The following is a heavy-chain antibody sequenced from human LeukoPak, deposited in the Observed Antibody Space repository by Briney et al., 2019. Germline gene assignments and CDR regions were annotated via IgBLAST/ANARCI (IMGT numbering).Heavy chain of an antibody. V-gene: IGHV4-34*01. CDR2: INHSGST. D-gene: IGHD3-22*01. CDR3: AGRYYYDSSGSTSHYYYYYGMDV. Sequence: SETLSLTCAVYGGSFSAYYWSWIRQPPGKGLEWIGEINHSGSTNYNPSLKSRVAISVDTSKNQFSLKLSSVTAADTAVYYCAGRYYYDSSGSTSHYYYYYGMDVWGQGTTVTVSS. CDR1: GGSFSAYY. J-gene: IGHJ6*02.